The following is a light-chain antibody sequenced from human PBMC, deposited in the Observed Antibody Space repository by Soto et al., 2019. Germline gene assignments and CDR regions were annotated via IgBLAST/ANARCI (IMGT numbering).Light chain of an antibody. CDR1: SSNVGGYNY. Sequence: QSALTQPRSVSGSPGQSVTISCTGTSSNVGGYNYVSWYQQHPGKAPKLMIYDVSKRPSGVPDRFSGSKSGNTASLTISGLQAEDEADYYCSSYAGDYTLIFGGGTKITVL. J-gene: IGLJ2*01. CDR2: DVS. V-gene: IGLV2-11*01. CDR3: SSYAGDYTLI.